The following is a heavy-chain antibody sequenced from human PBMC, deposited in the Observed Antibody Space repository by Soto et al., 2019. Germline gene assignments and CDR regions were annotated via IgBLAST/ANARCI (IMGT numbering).Heavy chain of an antibody. CDR1: GFTFSSYA. D-gene: IGHD2-21*02. V-gene: IGHV3-23*01. J-gene: IGHJ5*02. Sequence: EVQLLECGGGLVQPGGSLRLSCAASGFTFSSYAMSWVRQAPGKGLEWVSAISGSGGSTYYADSVKGRFTISRDNSKNTLYLQMNSLRAEDTAVYYCAKDRHIVVVTGWFDPWGQGTLVTVSS. CDR3: AKDRHIVVVTGWFDP. CDR2: ISGSGGST.